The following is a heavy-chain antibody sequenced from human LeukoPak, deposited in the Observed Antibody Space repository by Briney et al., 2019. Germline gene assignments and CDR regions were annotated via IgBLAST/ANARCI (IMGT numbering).Heavy chain of an antibody. J-gene: IGHJ4*02. V-gene: IGHV1-69*05. D-gene: IGHD3-22*01. CDR3: ATRYYYDSSGYYLY. CDR2: IIPIFGTA. CDR1: GGTFSSYA. Sequence: SVNVSCKASGGTFSSYAISWVRQAPGQGLEWMGRIIPIFGTANYAQKFQGRVTITTDESTSTAYMELSSLRSEDTAVYYRATRYYYDSSGYYLYWGQGTLVTVSS.